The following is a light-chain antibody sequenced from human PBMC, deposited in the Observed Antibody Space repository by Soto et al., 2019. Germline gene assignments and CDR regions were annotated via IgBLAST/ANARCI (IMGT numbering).Light chain of an antibody. V-gene: IGKV3-11*01. CDR1: QSVSSY. CDR3: QQRSNWPIT. Sequence: EIVLTQSPATLSLSPGERATLSCRASQSVSSYLAWYQQKPGQAPRLLIYDASNRATGIPARFSGSGSGTDLTLTISSLEPEDFAVYDCQQRSNWPITFGQGTRLEIK. CDR2: DAS. J-gene: IGKJ5*01.